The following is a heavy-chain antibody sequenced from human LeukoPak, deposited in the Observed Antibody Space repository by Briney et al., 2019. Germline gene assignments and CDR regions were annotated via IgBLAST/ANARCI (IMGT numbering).Heavy chain of an antibody. CDR1: GDSFTSYW. Sequence: GESLKISCKGSGDSFTSYWISWVRQMPGKGLEWMGWIGPSDSYTNYSPSFQGHVTISADKSISTAYLQWSSLKASDTAMYYCARRRRNEAAAGKFDYWGQGTLVTVSS. CDR2: IGPSDSYT. V-gene: IGHV5-10-1*01. J-gene: IGHJ4*02. D-gene: IGHD6-13*01. CDR3: ARRRRNEAAAGKFDY.